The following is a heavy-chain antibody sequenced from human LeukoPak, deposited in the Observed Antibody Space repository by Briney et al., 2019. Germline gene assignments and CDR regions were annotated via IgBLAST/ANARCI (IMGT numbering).Heavy chain of an antibody. CDR3: AKDRCSNGIGCYYYYMDV. J-gene: IGHJ6*03. Sequence: GGSLRLSCAASGFAFRNYAMHWVRQAPGKGLEYVSAISSNGGITYYANSVKGRFTISRDNSKNTLYLQMGSLRAEDTAVYYCAKDRCSNGIGCYYYYMDVWGKGTTVTISS. D-gene: IGHD2-8*01. CDR2: ISSNGGIT. V-gene: IGHV3-64*01. CDR1: GFAFRNYA.